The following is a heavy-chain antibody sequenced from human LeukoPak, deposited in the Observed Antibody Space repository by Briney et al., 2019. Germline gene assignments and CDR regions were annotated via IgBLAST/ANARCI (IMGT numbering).Heavy chain of an antibody. CDR3: ARGRRTYSSGWYWVY. CDR1: GGSFSGYY. D-gene: IGHD6-19*01. Sequence: SETLSLTCAVYGGSFSGYYWSWIRQPPGKGLEWIGEINHSGSTNYNPSLKSRVTISVDTSKNQFSLKLSSVTAADTAVYYCARGRRTYSSGWYWVYWGQGTLVTASS. J-gene: IGHJ4*02. V-gene: IGHV4-34*01. CDR2: INHSGST.